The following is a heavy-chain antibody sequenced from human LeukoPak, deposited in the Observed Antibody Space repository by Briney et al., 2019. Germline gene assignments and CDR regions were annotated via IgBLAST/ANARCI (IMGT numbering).Heavy chain of an antibody. Sequence: PSETLSLTCTVSADSISSGSYYWSWIRQPAGKGLEWIGRIYTSGSTNYNPSLKSRVTMSVDTSKNQFSLKLSSVTAADTAVYYCARESPHPYNTDWYLTFDYWGQGTLVTVSS. D-gene: IGHD3-9*01. CDR1: ADSISSGSYY. CDR2: IYTSGST. J-gene: IGHJ4*02. CDR3: ARESPHPYNTDWYLTFDY. V-gene: IGHV4-61*02.